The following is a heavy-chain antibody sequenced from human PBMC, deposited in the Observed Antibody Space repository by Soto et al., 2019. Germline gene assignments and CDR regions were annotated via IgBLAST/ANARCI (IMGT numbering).Heavy chain of an antibody. CDR2: ISPYNGDT. J-gene: IGHJ4*02. Sequence: QVNLMQSGPEVKKPGASVRISCKASGYTFTDHGITWVRLAPGQGPEWMGWISPYNGDTDYAQKFRDRFSMFTDTSTDTAYMELRSLRDDDTAVYYCARDLFSSSGTYYLYWGQGTLVTVSS. CDR1: GYTFTDHG. CDR3: ARDLFSSSGTYYLY. V-gene: IGHV1-18*04. D-gene: IGHD3-10*01.